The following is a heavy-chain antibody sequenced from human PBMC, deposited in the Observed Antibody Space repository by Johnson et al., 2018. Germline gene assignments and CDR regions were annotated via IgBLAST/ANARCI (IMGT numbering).Heavy chain of an antibody. CDR1: GFTFSSYS. J-gene: IGHJ6*03. V-gene: IGHV3-48*01. CDR3: ARSIVVVPAAAYYYYYYMDV. CDR2: ISSSSSTI. D-gene: IGHD2-2*01. Sequence: VQLVQSGGGLVQPGGSLRLSRAASGFTFSSYSMNWVRQAPGKGLEWVSYISSSSSTISYADSVKGRFTISRDNAKNSLYLQMNSRRAEDTAVYYCARSIVVVPAAAYYYYYYMDVWGKGTTVTVSS.